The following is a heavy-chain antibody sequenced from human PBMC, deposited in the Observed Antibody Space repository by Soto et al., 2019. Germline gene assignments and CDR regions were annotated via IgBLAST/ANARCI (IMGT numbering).Heavy chain of an antibody. D-gene: IGHD3-10*01. CDR2: IYPGDSDT. V-gene: IGHV5-51*01. J-gene: IGHJ6*02. Sequence: GESLKISCKGSGYSFTSYWIGWVRQMPGKGLEWMGIIYPGDSDTRYSPSFQGQVTISADKSTSTAYLQWSSLKASDTAMYYCARLGGSGSYEYYYGMDVWGQGTTVTVSS. CDR1: GYSFTSYW. CDR3: ARLGGSGSYEYYYGMDV.